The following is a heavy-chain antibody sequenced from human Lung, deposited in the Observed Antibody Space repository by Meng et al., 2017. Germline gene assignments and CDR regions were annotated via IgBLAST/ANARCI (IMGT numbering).Heavy chain of an antibody. V-gene: IGHV1-18*01. CDR2: LGAHDGDT. CDR1: HYTFTGYG. J-gene: IGHJ4*02. CDR3: ARGTPGRRYAEY. D-gene: IGHD3-10*01. Sequence: QVQLVQSGAEVKRPGASVKGSCKASHYTFTGYGVSWFRPAPGQGLEWMAWLGAHDGDTSHAPRFQGRVTVTADRPTATAYMELRNLRSDDTGVYYCARGTPGRRYAEYWGQGTLVTVSS.